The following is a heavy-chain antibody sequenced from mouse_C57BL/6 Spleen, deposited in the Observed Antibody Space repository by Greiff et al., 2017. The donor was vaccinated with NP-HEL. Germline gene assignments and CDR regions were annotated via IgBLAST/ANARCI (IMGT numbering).Heavy chain of an antibody. J-gene: IGHJ1*03. CDR1: GYTFTSYW. D-gene: IGHD1-1*01. CDR3: ARRTTVVVPYWYFDV. CDR2: IDPSDSYT. V-gene: IGHV1-69*01. Sequence: QVQLKQPGAELVMPGASVKLSCKASGYTFTSYWMHWVKQRPGQGLAWIGEIDPSDSYTNYNQKFKGKSTLTVDKSSSTAYMQLSSLTSEDSAVYYCARRTTVVVPYWYFDVWGTGTTVTVSS.